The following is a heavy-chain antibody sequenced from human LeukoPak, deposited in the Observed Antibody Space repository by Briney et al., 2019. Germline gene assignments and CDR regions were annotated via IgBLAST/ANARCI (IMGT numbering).Heavy chain of an antibody. J-gene: IGHJ4*02. Sequence: VASVKVPCKASGYTFTGYYMHWVRQAPGQGLEWMGWINPNSGGTNYAQKFQGRVTMTRDTSISTAYMELSRLRSDDTAVYYCAREALLWFGEYDYWGQGTLVTVSS. CDR1: GYTFTGYY. CDR2: INPNSGGT. V-gene: IGHV1-2*02. D-gene: IGHD3-10*01. CDR3: AREALLWFGEYDY.